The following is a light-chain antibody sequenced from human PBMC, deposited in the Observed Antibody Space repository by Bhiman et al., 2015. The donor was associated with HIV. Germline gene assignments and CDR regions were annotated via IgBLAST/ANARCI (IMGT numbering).Light chain of an antibody. CDR1: SSDIGDSDS. CDR2: EVI. Sequence: QSALTQPPSASGSPGQSVTISCTGTSSDIGDSDSVSWYQQRPGKAPKLMIYEVIKRPSGVSSRFSGSKSGNTASLTISGLQAEDEADYYCNSYSSGSTLYVFGGGTKVTVL. V-gene: IGLV2-14*01. CDR3: NSYSSGSTLYV. J-gene: IGLJ1*01.